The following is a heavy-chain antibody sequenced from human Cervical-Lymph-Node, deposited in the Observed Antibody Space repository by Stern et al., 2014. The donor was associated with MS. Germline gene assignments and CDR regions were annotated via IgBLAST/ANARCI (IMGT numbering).Heavy chain of an antibody. Sequence: QVQLVESGAEVKKPGASVKVSCKASGYTFTSYYIHWVRQAPGQGLEWKGIINPSGGSTSHAQKFQGRVTLIRDTSTSTVYMELNSLKSEDTAVYYCAREHSPMGFGYWGQGTLVTVSS. CDR3: AREHSPMGFGY. D-gene: IGHD3-10*01. V-gene: IGHV1-46*01. CDR2: INPSGGST. CDR1: GYTFTSYY. J-gene: IGHJ4*02.